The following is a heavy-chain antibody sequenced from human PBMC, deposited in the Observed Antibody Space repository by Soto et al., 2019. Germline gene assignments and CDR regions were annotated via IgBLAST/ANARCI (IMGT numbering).Heavy chain of an antibody. CDR3: ARDNDRLQLGGNYYYAMDV. Sequence: QVQLVQSGAEVKKPGSSVTVSCKASGGTFGNSAISWVRQAPGQGLEWMGGIIPIFPTTDYAQKFQGRVTITADEATSTAYMELTSLRSEDTAVYYCARDNDRLQLGGNYYYAMDVWGQGTTVTVSS. D-gene: IGHD5-12*01. V-gene: IGHV1-69*12. CDR2: IIPIFPTT. CDR1: GGTFGNSA. J-gene: IGHJ6*02.